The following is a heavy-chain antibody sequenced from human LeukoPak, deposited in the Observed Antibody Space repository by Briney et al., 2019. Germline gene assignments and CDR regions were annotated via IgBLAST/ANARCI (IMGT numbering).Heavy chain of an antibody. CDR3: ARGRGITICGVVIPEGGYYYYYMDV. D-gene: IGHD3-3*01. Sequence: ASVKVSCKASGGTFSSYAISWVRQAPGQGLEWMGGIIPIFGTANYAQKFQGRVTITADKSPSTAYMELSSLRSEDTAVYYCARGRGITICGVVIPEGGYYYYYMDVWGKGTTVTVSS. CDR2: IIPIFGTA. J-gene: IGHJ6*03. CDR1: GGTFSSYA. V-gene: IGHV1-69*06.